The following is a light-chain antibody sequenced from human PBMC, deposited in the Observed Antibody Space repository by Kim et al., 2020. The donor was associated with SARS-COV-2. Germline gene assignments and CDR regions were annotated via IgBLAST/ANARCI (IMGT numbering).Light chain of an antibody. CDR2: DNN. CDR1: SSNIGNNY. Sequence: GQKVTISCSGSSSNIGNNYVSWYQQLPGTAPKLLIYDNNKRPSGIPDRFSGSKSGTLATLGITGLQTGDEADYYCGTWDSSLSDVVFGGGTQLTVL. V-gene: IGLV1-51*01. CDR3: GTWDSSLSDVV. J-gene: IGLJ2*01.